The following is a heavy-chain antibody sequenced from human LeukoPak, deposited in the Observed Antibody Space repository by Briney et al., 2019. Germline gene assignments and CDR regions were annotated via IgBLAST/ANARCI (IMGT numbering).Heavy chain of an antibody. Sequence: SETLSLTCTVSGRSTSNYFCTWLRQSAGKGLEWIGRIHTSGSTNYNPSLKSRVSMSVDTSKNQFSLKLSSVTAADTAVYYCARDPEGHGYYFDYWGQGALVTVSS. CDR3: ARDPEGHGYYFDY. CDR1: GRSTSNYF. D-gene: IGHD3-3*01. V-gene: IGHV4-4*07. CDR2: IHTSGST. J-gene: IGHJ4*02.